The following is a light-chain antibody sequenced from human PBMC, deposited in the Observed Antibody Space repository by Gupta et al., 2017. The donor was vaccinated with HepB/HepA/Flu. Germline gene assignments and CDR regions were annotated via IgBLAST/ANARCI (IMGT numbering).Light chain of an antibody. V-gene: IGLV3-9*01. CDR2: RDT. CDR1: NIGNKN. J-gene: IGLJ1*01. Sequence: SYELTQPLSVSVALGQTARITCGGNNIGNKNVHWYHQKPGQAPVLVIYRDTNRPSRLPERFSGSNSGNTATLTITRAQAGDEAYYYCQVWDSNTEIFGTGTKLTVL. CDR3: QVWDSNTEI.